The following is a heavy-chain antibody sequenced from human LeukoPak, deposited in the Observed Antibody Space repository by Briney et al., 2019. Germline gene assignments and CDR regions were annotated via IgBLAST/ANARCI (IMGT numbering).Heavy chain of an antibody. Sequence: SETLSLTCTVSGGSISSYYWSWIRQPPGKGLEWIGYIYYSGNTNYNPSLKSRVTISVDTSKNQFSLKLSSVTAADTAVYYCAREASGVAPNSQYSSSSKKWFDPWGQGTLVTVSS. V-gene: IGHV4-59*12. J-gene: IGHJ5*02. CDR1: GGSISSYY. CDR2: IYYSGNT. D-gene: IGHD6-6*01. CDR3: AREASGVAPNSQYSSSSKKWFDP.